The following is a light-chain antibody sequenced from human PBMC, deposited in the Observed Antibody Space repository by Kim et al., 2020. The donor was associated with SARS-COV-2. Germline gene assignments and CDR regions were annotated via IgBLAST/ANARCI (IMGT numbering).Light chain of an antibody. Sequence: GQQVTISCSGGSANIGNNYVSWYQQLPGTAPKLLVFDNDKRPSGIPDRFSGSKSGTSAALGITGLQTGDEADYYCGAWDTRLTTVIFGGGTQLTVL. CDR3: GAWDTRLTTVI. CDR1: SANIGNNY. V-gene: IGLV1-51*01. CDR2: DND. J-gene: IGLJ2*01.